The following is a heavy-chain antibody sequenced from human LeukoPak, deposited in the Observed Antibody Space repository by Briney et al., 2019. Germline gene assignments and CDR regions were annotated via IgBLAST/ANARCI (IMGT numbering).Heavy chain of an antibody. Sequence: GGSLRLSCTASGFTFSNAGMNWVRQAPGKGLEWVSCISSSSSYIYYADSVKGRFTISRDNAKNSLYLQMNSLRAEDTAVYYCARAHNWKYGSFDFWGQGTLVTVSS. J-gene: IGHJ4*02. V-gene: IGHV3-21*01. CDR2: ISSSSSYI. CDR1: GFTFSNAG. CDR3: ARAHNWKYGSFDF. D-gene: IGHD1-7*01.